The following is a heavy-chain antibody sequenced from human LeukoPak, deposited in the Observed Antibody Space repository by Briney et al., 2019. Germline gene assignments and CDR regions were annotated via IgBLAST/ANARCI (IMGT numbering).Heavy chain of an antibody. D-gene: IGHD6-13*01. J-gene: IGHJ4*02. CDR2: INPNSGGT. CDR3: ARTGGYSSSWSDY. Sequence: GASVKVSCKASGGTFSSYAISWVRQAPGQGLEWMGWINPNSGGTNYAQKFQGRVTMTRDTSISTAYMELSRLRSDDTAVYYCARTGGYSSSWSDYWGQGTLVTVSS. CDR1: GGTFSSYA. V-gene: IGHV1-2*02.